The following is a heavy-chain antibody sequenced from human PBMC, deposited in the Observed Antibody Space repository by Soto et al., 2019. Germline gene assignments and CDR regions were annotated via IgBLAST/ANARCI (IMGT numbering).Heavy chain of an antibody. Sequence: QVQLVESGGGVVQPGRSLRLSCAASGFTFSSYGMHWVRQAPGKGLEWVAVIWYDGSNKYYADSVKGRFTISRDNSKNTLYLQMNSLRAEDTAVYYCARAEGKGIAARLVGYWGQGTLVTVSS. V-gene: IGHV3-33*01. CDR1: GFTFSSYG. CDR3: ARAEGKGIAARLVGY. CDR2: IWYDGSNK. D-gene: IGHD6-6*01. J-gene: IGHJ4*02.